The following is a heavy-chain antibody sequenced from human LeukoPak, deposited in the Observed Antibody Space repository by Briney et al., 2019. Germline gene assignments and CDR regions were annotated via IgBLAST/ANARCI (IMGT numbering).Heavy chain of an antibody. Sequence: GGSLRLSCAASGFTFSSYAMSWVRQAPGKGLEWVSAISGSGGSTYYADSVKGRSTISRDNSKNTLYLQMNSLRAEDTAVYYCARRGRLELRYFDWLLRTFDYWGQGTLVTVSS. CDR3: ARRGRLELRYFDWLLRTFDY. D-gene: IGHD3-9*01. CDR1: GFTFSSYA. J-gene: IGHJ4*02. V-gene: IGHV3-23*01. CDR2: ISGSGGST.